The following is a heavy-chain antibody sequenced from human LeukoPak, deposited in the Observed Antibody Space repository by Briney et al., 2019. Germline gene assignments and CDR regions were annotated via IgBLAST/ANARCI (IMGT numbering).Heavy chain of an antibody. V-gene: IGHV1-69*13. CDR3: ARDRAPYSSGWYHFDY. D-gene: IGHD6-19*01. CDR2: IIPIFGTA. Sequence: ASVKVSCKASGGTFSSYAISWVRQAPGQGLEWMGGIIPIFGTANYAQKFQGRVTITADESTSAAYMELSSLRSEDTAVYYCARDRAPYSSGWYHFDYWGQGTLVTVSS. J-gene: IGHJ4*02. CDR1: GGTFSSYA.